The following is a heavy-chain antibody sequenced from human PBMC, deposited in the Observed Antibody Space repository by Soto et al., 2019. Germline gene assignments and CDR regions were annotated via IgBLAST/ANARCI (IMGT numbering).Heavy chain of an antibody. D-gene: IGHD4-17*01. CDR2: INPNSGGT. Sequence: ASVKVSCKASGDTFTGYYMHWVRQAPGQGVEWMGWINPNSGGTNYAQKFQGWVTMTRDTPISTAYMELSRLRSDDTAVYYCARGYDDYDRQAYYYYYGMDVWGQGTTVTASS. CDR1: GDTFTGYY. V-gene: IGHV1-2*04. J-gene: IGHJ6*02. CDR3: ARGYDDYDRQAYYYYYGMDV.